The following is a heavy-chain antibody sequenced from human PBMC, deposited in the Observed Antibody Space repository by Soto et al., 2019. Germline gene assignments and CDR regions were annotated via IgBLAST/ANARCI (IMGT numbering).Heavy chain of an antibody. CDR3: ARDPGIGAAGSLYYFDY. D-gene: IGHD6-13*01. CDR2: IIPIFGTA. V-gene: IGHV1-69*13. Sequence: SVKVSCKASGGTFSSYAISWVRQAPGQGLEWMGGIIPIFGTANYAQKFPGRVTITADESTSTAYMELSSLRSEDTAVYYCARDPGIGAAGSLYYFDYWGQGTLVTVSS. J-gene: IGHJ4*02. CDR1: GGTFSSYA.